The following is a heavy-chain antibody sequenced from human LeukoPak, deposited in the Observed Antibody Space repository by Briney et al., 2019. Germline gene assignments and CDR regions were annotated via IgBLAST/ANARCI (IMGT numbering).Heavy chain of an antibody. CDR3: ARVDIVVVPATITYYYYMDV. Sequence: KPSETLSLTCTVSGGSISSYYWSWIRQPPGKGLERIGYIYYSGSTNYNPSLKSRVTISVDTSKNQFSLKLSSVTAADTAVYYCARVDIVVVPATITYYYYMDVWGKGTTVTVSS. CDR2: IYYSGST. D-gene: IGHD2-2*03. V-gene: IGHV4-59*01. J-gene: IGHJ6*03. CDR1: GGSISSYY.